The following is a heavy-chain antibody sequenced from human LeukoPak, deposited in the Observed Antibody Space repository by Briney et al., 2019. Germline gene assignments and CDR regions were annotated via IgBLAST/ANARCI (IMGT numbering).Heavy chain of an antibody. J-gene: IGHJ5*02. CDR1: AYNFSNYG. CDR2: ISAYSGNT. D-gene: IGHD6-13*01. V-gene: IGHV1-18*01. CDR3: ARLGEGSSWYSGWFDH. Sequence: ASVKVSCKASAYNFSNYGLSWVRQAPGQGLEWMGWISAYSGNTNYAQKFQDRVTMTTDTSSNIAYMDLRSLRSDDTAVYYCARLGEGSSWYSGWFDHWGQGTLVTVSS.